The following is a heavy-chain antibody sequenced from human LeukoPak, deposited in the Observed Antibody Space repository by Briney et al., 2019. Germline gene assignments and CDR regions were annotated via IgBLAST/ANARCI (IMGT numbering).Heavy chain of an antibody. D-gene: IGHD5-18*01. J-gene: IGHJ4*02. CDR2: IYCRGST. CDR3: ARGKWIHDY. CDR1: TGSINSYY. Sequence: KPSETLSLTCTVSTGSINSYYWSWIRQPPGKGLEWIGYIYCRGSTRYNPSLESRVTISVDTSKNQFSLMLSSVTATATAVYYCARGKWIHDYWGQGTLVTVSS. V-gene: IGHV4-59*01.